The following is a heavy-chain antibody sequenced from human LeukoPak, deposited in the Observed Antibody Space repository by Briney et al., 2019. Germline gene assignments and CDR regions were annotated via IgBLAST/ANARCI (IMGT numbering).Heavy chain of an antibody. CDR2: ISSSGSTI. V-gene: IGHV3-48*01. D-gene: IGHD3-22*01. CDR3: ARGAYYYDSSTYLSDVAY. CDR1: GFTISYYS. J-gene: IGHJ4*02. Sequence: GGSLRLSCAASGFTISYYSMNWVRQAPGKGLEWVSYISSSGSTIYYADSVKGRFTISRDNAKNSLYPQVNSLRAEDTAVYYCARGAYYYDSSTYLSDVAYWGQGTLVTVSS.